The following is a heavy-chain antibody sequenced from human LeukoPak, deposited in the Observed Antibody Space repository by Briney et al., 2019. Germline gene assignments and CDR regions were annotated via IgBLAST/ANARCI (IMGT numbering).Heavy chain of an antibody. D-gene: IGHD6-6*01. Sequence: SVNVSCKASGGTFSSYAISWVRQAPGQGLEWMGGIIPIFGTANYAQKFQGRVTITADESTSTAYMELSSLRSEDTAVYYCAKSLAARYSGYNWFDPWGQGTLVTVSS. CDR1: GGTFSSYA. CDR3: AKSLAARYSGYNWFDP. V-gene: IGHV1-69*13. J-gene: IGHJ5*02. CDR2: IIPIFGTA.